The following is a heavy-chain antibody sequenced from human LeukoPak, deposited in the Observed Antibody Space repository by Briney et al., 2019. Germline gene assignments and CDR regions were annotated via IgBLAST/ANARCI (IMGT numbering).Heavy chain of an antibody. V-gene: IGHV3-15*07. CDR2: IKSKAEGGTT. D-gene: IGHD7-27*01. CDR1: GFTFTNAW. Sequence: KSGGSLRLSCAASGFTFTNAWMNWVRQAPGKGLEWVGRIKSKAEGGTTDYAAPVKGRFTISRDDSENTLYLQMNSLKTEDTGVYYCANARTGLAYSTFDYWGQGTLVTVSS. J-gene: IGHJ4*02. CDR3: ANARTGLAYSTFDY.